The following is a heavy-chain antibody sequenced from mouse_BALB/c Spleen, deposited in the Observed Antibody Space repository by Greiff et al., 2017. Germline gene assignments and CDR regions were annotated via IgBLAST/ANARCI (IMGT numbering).Heavy chain of an antibody. V-gene: IGHV3-6*02. CDR3: ARGRRDYYAMDY. J-gene: IGHJ4*01. Sequence: EVKLMESGPGLVKPSQSLSLTCSVTGYSITSGYYWNWIRQFLGNKLEWMGYISYDGSNNYNPSLKNRISITRDTSKNQFFLKLNSVTTEDTATYYCARGRRDYYAMDYWGQGTSVTVSS. CDR2: ISYDGSN. D-gene: IGHD2-12*01. CDR1: GYSITSGYY.